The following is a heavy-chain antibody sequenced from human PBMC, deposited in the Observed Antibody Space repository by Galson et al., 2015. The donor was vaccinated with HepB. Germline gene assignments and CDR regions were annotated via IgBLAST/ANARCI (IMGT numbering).Heavy chain of an antibody. CDR3: ALGRGYYGMDV. Sequence: SLRLSCAASGFIVSTDYMTWVRQAPGRGLGWVAVIHSGGTTYYAGSVKGRFTISRDDSKNTVYLRMNSLRAEDTAVYYCALGRGYYGMDVWGQGTTVTVSS. J-gene: IGHJ6*02. CDR2: IHSGGTT. CDR1: GFIVSTDY. D-gene: IGHD2-15*01. V-gene: IGHV3-53*01.